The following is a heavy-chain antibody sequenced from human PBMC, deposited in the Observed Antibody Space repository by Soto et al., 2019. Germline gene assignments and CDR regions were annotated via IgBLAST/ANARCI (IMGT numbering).Heavy chain of an antibody. CDR3: ARDLSGPLDY. D-gene: IGHD3-16*02. V-gene: IGHV3-33*01. CDR2: MWYDGSNK. Sequence: LRLSCVASGFTFSNYGMHWVRQAPGKGLEWVALMWYDGSNKFYADSVKGRFTISRDISKNTLYLQMNSLRAEDTAVYYCARDLSGPLDYWGQGTLVTVSS. J-gene: IGHJ4*02. CDR1: GFTFSNYG.